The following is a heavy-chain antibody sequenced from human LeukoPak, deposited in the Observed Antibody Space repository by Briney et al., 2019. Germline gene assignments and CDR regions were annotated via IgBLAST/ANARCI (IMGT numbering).Heavy chain of an antibody. D-gene: IGHD1-26*01. CDR3: TRKYSGSYSFDY. CDR1: GFTFGDYA. V-gene: IGHV3-49*04. J-gene: IGHJ4*02. Sequence: GGSLRLSCTASGFTFGDYAMSWVRQAPGKGLEWVGFIRSKAYGGTTEYAASVKGRFTISRDDSKSIAYLQMNSLKTEDTAVYYCTRKYSGSYSFDYWGQGTLVTVSS. CDR2: IRSKAYGGTT.